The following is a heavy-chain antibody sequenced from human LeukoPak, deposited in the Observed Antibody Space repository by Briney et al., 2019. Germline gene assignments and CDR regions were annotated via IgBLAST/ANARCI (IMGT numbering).Heavy chain of an antibody. CDR2: ISSSSNII. CDR1: GFTFSGYA. J-gene: IGHJ4*02. D-gene: IGHD2-21*01. V-gene: IGHV3-48*02. CDR3: VRDRAYSFDY. Sequence: GGSLRLSCAASGFTFSGYAMNWVRQAPGKGLEWVSHIYISSSSNIISYADSAKGRFTISRDNAQNSLYLQMNGLRDEDTAVYYCVRDRAYSFDYWGQGILVTVSS.